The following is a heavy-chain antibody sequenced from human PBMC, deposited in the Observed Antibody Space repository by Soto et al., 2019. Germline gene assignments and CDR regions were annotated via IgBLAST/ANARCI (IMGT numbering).Heavy chain of an antibody. CDR1: GGSISSHY. Sequence: SETLSLTCTVSGGSISSHYWSWIRQPPGKGLEWIGYISYSGSTNYNPSLKSRVTMSVDTSKNQFSLKLTSMTDADTAVYYCASTPIGFCSSGSCSLLYYFDHWGQGTLVTVSS. CDR3: ASTPIGFCSSGSCSLLYYFDH. CDR2: ISYSGST. J-gene: IGHJ4*02. D-gene: IGHD2-15*01. V-gene: IGHV4-59*11.